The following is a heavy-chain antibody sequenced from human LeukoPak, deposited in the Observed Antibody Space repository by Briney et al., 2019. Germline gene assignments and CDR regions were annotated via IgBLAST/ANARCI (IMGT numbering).Heavy chain of an antibody. CDR3: AKEAIGYSFSQC. CDR1: GFIFSSYW. Sequence: GGSLRLSFAASGFIFSSYWMHWVRQAPGKGLVWVSRINSDGSSTSYADSVKGRFTVSRDNSNNMLYLQMNSLRADDTAVYYCAKEAIGYSFSQCWGQGTLVTVSS. D-gene: IGHD1-26*01. V-gene: IGHV3-74*01. J-gene: IGHJ4*02. CDR2: INSDGSST.